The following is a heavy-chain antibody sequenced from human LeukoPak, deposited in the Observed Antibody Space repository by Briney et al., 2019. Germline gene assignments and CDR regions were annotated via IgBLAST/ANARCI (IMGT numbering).Heavy chain of an antibody. CDR3: GRVGVGAVAGNYLDY. CDR2: IYRDGST. CDR1: GFTVSTNY. J-gene: IGHJ4*02. V-gene: IGHV3-53*04. Sequence: PGGSLRLSCAASGFTVSTNYMSWVRQAPGKGLDWVSTIYRDGSTFYADSVKGRFTISRHNSENTLYLQMNSLRPEDTAVYYCGRVGVGAVAGNYLDYWGQGTLVTVSS. D-gene: IGHD6-19*01.